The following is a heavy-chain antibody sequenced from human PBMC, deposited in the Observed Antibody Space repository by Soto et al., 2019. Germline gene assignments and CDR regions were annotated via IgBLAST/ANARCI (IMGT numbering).Heavy chain of an antibody. CDR1: GFSFTNYE. CDR2: IGLSGDTI. CDR3: AREPFSASPNFFDY. V-gene: IGHV3-48*03. J-gene: IGHJ4*02. Sequence: HPGGSLRLSCAVSGFSFTNYEMNWVRQAPGKGLEWIAYIGLSGDTIYYADSVKGRFTISRDHAKNSLELQMNSLRADDTALYYCAREPFSASPNFFDYWGRGTQVTVSS. D-gene: IGHD3-16*01.